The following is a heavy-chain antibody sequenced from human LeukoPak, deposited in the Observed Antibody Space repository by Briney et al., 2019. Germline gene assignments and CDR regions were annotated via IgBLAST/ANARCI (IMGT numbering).Heavy chain of an antibody. V-gene: IGHV4-39*07. D-gene: IGHD1-26*01. J-gene: IGHJ4*02. CDR1: GDSITSSPYN. CDR3: ARGVNSGYFDY. CDR2: ISSSGDT. Sequence: SETLSLTCTISGDSITSSPYNWGWIRQPPGNGLEWIGSISSSGDTNYNPSLKSRLTISVDMSKNQFSLKLTSVTAADTAVYYCARGVNSGYFDYCGQGTLVTVSS.